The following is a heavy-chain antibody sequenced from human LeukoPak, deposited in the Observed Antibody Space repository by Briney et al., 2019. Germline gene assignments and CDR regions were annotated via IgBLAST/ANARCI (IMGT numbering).Heavy chain of an antibody. J-gene: IGHJ5*02. Sequence: ASVKVSCKASGYTFTSYDINWVRQAPGQGLEWMGWMNPNSGNTDYAQKFQGRVTITRNTSISTAYMELSSLRSEDTAVYYCARGHYDFWSGYYKRSSWFDPWGQGTLVTVSS. V-gene: IGHV1-8*03. CDR3: ARGHYDFWSGYYKRSSWFDP. D-gene: IGHD3-3*01. CDR1: GYTFTSYD. CDR2: MNPNSGNT.